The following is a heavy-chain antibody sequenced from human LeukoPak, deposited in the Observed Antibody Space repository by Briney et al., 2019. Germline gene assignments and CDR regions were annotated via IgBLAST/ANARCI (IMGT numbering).Heavy chain of an antibody. Sequence: SVKVSCKASGGTFSSYAISWVRQAPGQGLEWMGGIIPIFGTANYAQKFQGRVTITADESTSTAYMELSSLRSEDTAVYYCARVMGYEQQPTDAFDIWGQGTMVTVSS. CDR2: IIPIFGTA. CDR1: GGTFSSYA. J-gene: IGHJ3*02. D-gene: IGHD6-13*01. CDR3: ARVMGYEQQPTDAFDI. V-gene: IGHV1-69*13.